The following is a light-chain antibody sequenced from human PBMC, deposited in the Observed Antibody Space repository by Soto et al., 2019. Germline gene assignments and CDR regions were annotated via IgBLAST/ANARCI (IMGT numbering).Light chain of an antibody. CDR2: EVS. J-gene: IGLJ3*02. Sequence: QSALTQPASVSGSPGQSITISCSGTSSDVGGYNYVSWYQQHPGKAPQVLISEVSNRPSGVSNRFSGSKSGNTASLTISGLQADDEDDYYCSSYTSFYTWVFGGGTKLTVL. V-gene: IGLV2-14*01. CDR3: SSYTSFYTWV. CDR1: SSDVGGYNY.